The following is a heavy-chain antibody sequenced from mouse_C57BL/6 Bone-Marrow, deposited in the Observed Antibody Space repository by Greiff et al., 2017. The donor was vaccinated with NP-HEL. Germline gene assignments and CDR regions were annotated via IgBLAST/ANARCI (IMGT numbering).Heavy chain of an antibody. CDR3: ARGGDNGYVYAMDY. CDR1: GYTFTNYW. J-gene: IGHJ4*01. Sequence: VQLQQSGAELVRPGTSVKMSCKASGYTFTNYWIGWAKQRPGHGLEWIGDIYPGGGYTNYNEKFKGKATLTVDKSSSTAYMQFSSLTSEDSAIYYCARGGDNGYVYAMDYWGKGTSVTVSS. CDR2: IYPGGGYT. V-gene: IGHV1-63*01. D-gene: IGHD1-2*01.